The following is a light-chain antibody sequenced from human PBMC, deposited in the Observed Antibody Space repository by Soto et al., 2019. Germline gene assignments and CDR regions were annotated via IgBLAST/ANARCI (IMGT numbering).Light chain of an antibody. CDR1: QSISGR. CDR2: DVS. J-gene: IGKJ2*01. Sequence: TQSPSTLSASIGDRVTITCRASQSISGRLAWYQQKPGRPPKLLIYDVSFLESGVPSRFSGSGSGTDFNLTISSLRPDDFATFYCQQYKLYPYTFGQGTRLDIQ. CDR3: QQYKLYPYT. V-gene: IGKV1-5*01.